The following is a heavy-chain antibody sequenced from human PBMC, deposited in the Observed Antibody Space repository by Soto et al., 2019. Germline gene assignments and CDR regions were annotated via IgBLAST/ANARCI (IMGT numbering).Heavy chain of an antibody. Sequence: SETLSLTCTVAGASVSSGGFSWSWIRQPPGKGLEWIGSISYSGSTTYYPSLRSRVTISVDTSKNQFPLRLNSVTAADTAIYFCARVTFLIVGSVFSTPFDFWGQGTLVTVSS. CDR1: GASVSSGGFS. V-gene: IGHV4-61*08. D-gene: IGHD1-26*01. J-gene: IGHJ4*02. CDR3: ARVTFLIVGSVFSTPFDF. CDR2: ISYSGST.